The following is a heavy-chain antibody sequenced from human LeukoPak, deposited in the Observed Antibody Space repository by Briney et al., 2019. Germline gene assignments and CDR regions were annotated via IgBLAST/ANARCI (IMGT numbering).Heavy chain of an antibody. CDR3: ARATPSPAPSRYYGRYYYYGMDV. J-gene: IGHJ6*02. CDR1: GGPFSGYY. V-gene: IGHV4-34*01. Sequence: MASETLSLTCAVYGGPFSGYYWSWIRQPPGKGLEWIGEINHSGSTNYNPSLKSRVTISVDTSKNQFSLTLSSVTAADTPVYYCARATPSPAPSRYYGRYYYYGMDVWGQGTTVTVSS. D-gene: IGHD2-15*01. CDR2: INHSGST.